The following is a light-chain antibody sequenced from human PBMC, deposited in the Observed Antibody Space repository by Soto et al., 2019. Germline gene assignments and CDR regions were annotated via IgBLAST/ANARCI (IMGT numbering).Light chain of an antibody. CDR2: DVT. CDR1: SSDVGLYNY. V-gene: IGLV2-11*01. CDR3: CSSSGSYTYV. Sequence: QSVLTQPPSASGSPGQSVTISCTGTSSDVGLYNYVSWYHQHPGKAPKLLIYDVTKRPSGVPDRFSGSKSGNTASLTISGLQAEDEGDYYCCSSSGSYTYVFGTRTKVTVL. J-gene: IGLJ1*01.